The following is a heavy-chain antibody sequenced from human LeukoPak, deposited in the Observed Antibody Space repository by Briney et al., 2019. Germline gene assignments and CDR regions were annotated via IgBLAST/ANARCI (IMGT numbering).Heavy chain of an antibody. CDR3: ARSYVWGSYRYTSADY. V-gene: IGHV1-8*01. CDR2: MNPNSGNT. D-gene: IGHD3-16*02. CDR1: GYTFTSYD. Sequence: ASVKVSCKASGYTFTSYDINWVRQATGQGLEWMGWMNPNSGNTGYAQKFQGRVTMTRNTSISTAYMELSSLRSEDTAVYYCARSYVWGSYRYTSADYWGQGTLVTVFS. J-gene: IGHJ4*02.